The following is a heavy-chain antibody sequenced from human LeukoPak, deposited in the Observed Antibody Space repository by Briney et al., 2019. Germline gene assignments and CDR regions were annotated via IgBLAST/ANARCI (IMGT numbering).Heavy chain of an antibody. Sequence: PGGSLRLSCAASGFPFSSYAMHWVRQAPGKGPDWVTLISYDGSNKYYADSVKGRFTISRDNSKKTLYLQMNSLRAEDTAVYYCARDPNWRDDYEEVLFDPWGQGTLVTVSS. CDR3: ARDPNWRDDYEEVLFDP. D-gene: IGHD4-17*01. CDR2: ISYDGSNK. J-gene: IGHJ5*02. V-gene: IGHV3-30-3*01. CDR1: GFPFSSYA.